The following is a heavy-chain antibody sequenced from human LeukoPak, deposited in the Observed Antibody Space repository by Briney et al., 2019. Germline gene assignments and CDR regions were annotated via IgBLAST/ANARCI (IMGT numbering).Heavy chain of an antibody. CDR3: ARDQGSQWFGELS. CDR2: INPNSGGT. J-gene: IGHJ5*02. V-gene: IGHV1-2*02. D-gene: IGHD3-10*01. CDR1: GHTFTGNY. Sequence: ASVKVSCKASGHTFTGNYMHWVRQAPGQGLGWMGWINPNSGGTNYAQKFQGRATMTRDTSISTAYMELSRLRSDDTAVYYCARDQGSQWFGELSWGQGTLVTVSS.